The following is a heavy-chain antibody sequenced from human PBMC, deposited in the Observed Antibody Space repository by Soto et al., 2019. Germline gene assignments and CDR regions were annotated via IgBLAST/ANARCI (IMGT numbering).Heavy chain of an antibody. D-gene: IGHD2-15*01. J-gene: IGHJ3*02. V-gene: IGHV3-74*01. Sequence: SLRLSCAASGFTFSSYWMHWVRQDPGKGLVWVSRINTDGSGTNYADSVKGRFTISRDNAKNTLHLQMNSLRAEDTAVYYCARAPSTLARGAFDIWGQGTMVTVSS. CDR3: ARAPSTLARGAFDI. CDR1: GFTFSSYW. CDR2: INTDGSGT.